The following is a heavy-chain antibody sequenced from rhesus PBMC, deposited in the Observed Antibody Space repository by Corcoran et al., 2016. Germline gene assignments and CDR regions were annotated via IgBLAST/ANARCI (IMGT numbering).Heavy chain of an antibody. CDR2: INPSNGNT. CDR1: GYTFTSYY. D-gene: IGHD3-34*01. Sequence: QVQLVQSGAEVKKPGASVKLPCKASGYTFTSYYINWGRQAPGQVLEWSGWINPSNGNTGYAQKFQGRVTMTRDTSTSTAYMELSSVTAADTAVYYCARDGGGGFDLWGPGTPITISS. V-gene: IGHV1S9*01. CDR3: ARDGGGGFDL. J-gene: IGHJ2*01.